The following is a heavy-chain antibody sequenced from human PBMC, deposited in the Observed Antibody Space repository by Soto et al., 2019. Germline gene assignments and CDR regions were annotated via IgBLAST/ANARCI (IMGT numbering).Heavy chain of an antibody. Sequence: SETLSLTCTVSGASMSSGGYYWTWIRQSPGKGLEWIGYIYYSGSTYYNPSLKSRVTISVDTSKNQFSLKLSSVTAADTAVYYCARARGARYFDYWGQGTLVTVSS. J-gene: IGHJ4*02. V-gene: IGHV4-30-4*08. CDR3: ARARGARYFDY. CDR1: GASMSSGGYY. D-gene: IGHD2-15*01. CDR2: IYYSGST.